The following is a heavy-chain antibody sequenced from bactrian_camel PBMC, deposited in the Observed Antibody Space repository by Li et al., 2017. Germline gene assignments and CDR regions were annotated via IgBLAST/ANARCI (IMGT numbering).Heavy chain of an antibody. J-gene: IGHJ4*01. CDR2: IDNHGRS. V-gene: IGHV3S53*01. CDR1: KSTASVDC. CDR3: VADAFRGCWNVLGYKY. D-gene: IGHD5*01. Sequence: HVQLVESGGGSVQSGGSLTPSCVGTKSTASVDCMGWFRQAPGKRREGVATIDNHGRSSYADSVKGRFTISQDNAKSTVYLQMNSLKPEDTGVYYCVADAFRGCWNVLGYKYSGQGTQVTVS.